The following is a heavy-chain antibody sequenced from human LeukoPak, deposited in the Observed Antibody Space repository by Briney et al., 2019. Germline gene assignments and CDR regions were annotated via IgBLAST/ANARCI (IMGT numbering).Heavy chain of an antibody. V-gene: IGHV3-21*06. Sequence: GRSLRLSCAASGFTFSTYSMTWVRQAPGKGLEWVSSITTVSTYIFYADSVKGRFTISRDNAKNSLYLHMNSLRAEDTAVYFCARDNYDSTGYYHDPHFDLWGQGTLVTVSS. CDR1: GFTFSTYS. CDR3: ARDNYDSTGYYHDPHFDL. D-gene: IGHD3-22*01. J-gene: IGHJ4*02. CDR2: ITTVSTYI.